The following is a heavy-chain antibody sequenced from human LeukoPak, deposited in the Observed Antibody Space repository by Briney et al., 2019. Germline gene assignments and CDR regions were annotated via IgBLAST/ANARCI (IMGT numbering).Heavy chain of an antibody. Sequence: ASVKVSCKASGYTSTGYYIHWVRQAPGQGLEWMGWINPNSGGTNYAQNFQGRVTMTRDTSISTAYMELSRLKSDDTAVYYCARGLTVTPIDYWGQGTLVTVSS. CDR2: INPNSGGT. V-gene: IGHV1-2*02. D-gene: IGHD4-17*01. J-gene: IGHJ4*02. CDR3: ARGLTVTPIDY. CDR1: GYTSTGYY.